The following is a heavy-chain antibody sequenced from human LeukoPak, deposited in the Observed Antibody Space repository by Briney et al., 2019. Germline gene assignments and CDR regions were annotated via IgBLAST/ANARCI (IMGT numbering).Heavy chain of an antibody. CDR3: AKASRFGYSYGPREYFYYMDV. V-gene: IGHV3-66*01. CDR2: IYSGGST. CDR1: GFTVSSNY. J-gene: IGHJ6*03. Sequence: GGSLRLSCAASGFTVSSNYMSWVRQAPGKGLEWVSVIYSGGSTYYADSVKGRFTISRDNSKSTLYLQMNTLRAEDTAVYYCAKASRFGYSYGPREYFYYMDVWGKGTTVTISS. D-gene: IGHD5-18*01.